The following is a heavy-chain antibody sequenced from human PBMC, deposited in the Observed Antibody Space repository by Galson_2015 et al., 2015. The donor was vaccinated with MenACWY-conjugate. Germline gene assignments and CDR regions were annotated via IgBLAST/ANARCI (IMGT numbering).Heavy chain of an antibody. CDR3: AKGPVTSVRGAGHCDS. J-gene: IGHJ4*02. CDR1: GCTFTGFG. V-gene: IGHV1-3*01. Sequence: SVKVSCKASGCTFTGFGIHWVRQAPGQRLEWMGWIYAGNGDTQYSEKFQDRMIITRVTSATTAYMELNRLISEDTAVYYCAKGPVTSVRGAGHCDSWGQGTLVTVSA. D-gene: IGHD3-10*02. CDR2: IYAGNGDT.